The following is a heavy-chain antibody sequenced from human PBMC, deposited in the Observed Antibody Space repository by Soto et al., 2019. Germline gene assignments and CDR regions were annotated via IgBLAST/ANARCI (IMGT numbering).Heavy chain of an antibody. CDR2: INSDGSST. D-gene: IGHD2-15*01. V-gene: IGHV3-74*01. CDR3: ARVSYFIGGSCPNRYFDF. J-gene: IGHJ5*01. Sequence: GVSLRLSCAASGFTFSSYWMHWVRQAPGKGLVWVSRINSDGSSTSYADSVKGRFTISRDNAKNTLYLQMNSLRAEDTAVYYCARVSYFIGGSCPNRYFDFCGQGPLVTVSS. CDR1: GFTFSSYW.